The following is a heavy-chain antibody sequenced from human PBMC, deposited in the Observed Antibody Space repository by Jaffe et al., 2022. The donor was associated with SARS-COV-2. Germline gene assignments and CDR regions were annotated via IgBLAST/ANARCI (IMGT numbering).Heavy chain of an antibody. CDR2: TYYRSKWYN. D-gene: IGHD1-7*01. J-gene: IGHJ3*02. Sequence: QVQLQQSGPGLVKPSQTLSLTCAISGDSVSSNSAAWNWIRQSPSRGLEWLGRTYYRSKWYNDYAVSVKSRITINPDTSKNQFSLQLNSVTPEDTAVYYCARTSWRITGTRTLAFDIWGQGTMVTVSS. CDR3: ARTSWRITGTRTLAFDI. CDR1: GDSVSSNSAA. V-gene: IGHV6-1*01.